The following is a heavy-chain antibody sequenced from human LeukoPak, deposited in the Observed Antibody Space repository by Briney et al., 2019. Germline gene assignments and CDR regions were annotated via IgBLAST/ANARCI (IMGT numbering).Heavy chain of an antibody. CDR2: IQSDGGNE. V-gene: IGHV3-30*02. Sequence: GGSLRLSCAAAGFSFSTSGMHWISQAPGKGLGWVAFIQSDGGNEYYADSVKGRFTISRDNAKNSLYLQMNSLRAEDTAVYYCARALRFFGRAFDIWGQGTMVTVSS. D-gene: IGHD3-3*01. J-gene: IGHJ3*02. CDR3: ARALRFFGRAFDI. CDR1: GFSFSTSG.